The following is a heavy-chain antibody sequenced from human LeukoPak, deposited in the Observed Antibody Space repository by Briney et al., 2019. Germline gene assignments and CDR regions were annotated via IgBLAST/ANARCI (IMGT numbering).Heavy chain of an antibody. CDR3: AKNLAS. CDR1: GYTFTGHY. D-gene: IGHD3-3*02. J-gene: IGHJ5*02. Sequence: ASVKVSCKASGYTFTGHYMHWGRQAPGQGLEWMGRIHPNSGDTIYAQIFQGRVTMTRDTSVSTAYMELSSLTSGDTAVYYCAKNLASWGQGTLVTVSS. CDR2: IHPNSGDT. V-gene: IGHV1-2*06.